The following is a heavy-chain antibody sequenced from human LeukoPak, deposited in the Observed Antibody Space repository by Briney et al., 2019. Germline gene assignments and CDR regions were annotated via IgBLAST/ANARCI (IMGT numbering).Heavy chain of an antibody. J-gene: IGHJ4*02. V-gene: IGHV3-30*04. D-gene: IGHD1-1*01. CDR3: ARDRSGPGYHFDY. CDR1: GXTFESYT. CDR2: VSYGGRNK. Sequence: GTSLRLSCAASGXTFESYTIHWVRQAPGKGLEWVGLVSYGGRNKYYIGSVKGRFTISRDNSKNTLYLQMNSLRPKDTAVYYCARDRSGPGYHFDYWGQGTLVTVSS.